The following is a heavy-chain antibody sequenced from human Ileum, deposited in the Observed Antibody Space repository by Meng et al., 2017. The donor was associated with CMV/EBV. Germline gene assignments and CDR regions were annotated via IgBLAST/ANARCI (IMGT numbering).Heavy chain of an antibody. CDR1: GGSLTSYY. J-gene: IGHJ5*02. Sequence: QLQESGTTLLQPSEPLSLTCTVPGGSLTSYYWTWIRQPAGKGLEWIGRIHPTGTTDDNPSLRSRVSMSLDKSKNQFSLKLTSVTAADTAVYYCARAAARGVPVDLWGQGTLVTVSS. D-gene: IGHD3-10*01. V-gene: IGHV4-4*07. CDR2: IHPTGTT. CDR3: ARAAARGVPVDL.